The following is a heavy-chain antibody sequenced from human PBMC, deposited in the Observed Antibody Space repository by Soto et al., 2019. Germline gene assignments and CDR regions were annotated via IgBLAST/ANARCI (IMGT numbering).Heavy chain of an antibody. J-gene: IGHJ6*02. CDR3: PKRHDKGLRLEALNRNYYGMDV. Sequence: GGSLRLSSAASGFTFSSYGMHWVHQAPGKGLEWVAIIWYDGSNKYYADSVKGRFTISRDNCKNTLYLQMNSLRAEDTAVYYCPKRHDKGLRLEALNRNYYGMDVGGQATTVTVSS. CDR1: GFTFSSYG. CDR2: IWYDGSNK. D-gene: IGHD5-12*01. V-gene: IGHV3-33*06.